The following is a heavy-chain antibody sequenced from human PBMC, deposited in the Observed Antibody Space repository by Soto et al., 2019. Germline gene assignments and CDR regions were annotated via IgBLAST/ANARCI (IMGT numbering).Heavy chain of an antibody. V-gene: IGHV3-7*01. CDR3: ARDDDFWSGYYDY. J-gene: IGHJ4*02. D-gene: IGHD3-3*01. CDR2: IKQDGSEK. CDR1: GFTFSSHW. Sequence: GGSLRLSCAASGFTFSSHWMSWVRPASGKGLEWVANIKQDGSEKYYVDSVKGRFTISRDNAKNSLYLQMNSLRAEDTAVYYCARDDDFWSGYYDYWGQGTLVTVSS.